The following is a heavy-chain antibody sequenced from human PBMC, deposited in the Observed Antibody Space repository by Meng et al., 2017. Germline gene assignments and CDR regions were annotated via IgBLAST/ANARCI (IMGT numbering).Heavy chain of an antibody. J-gene: IGHJ6*02. Sequence: SETLSLTCAVYGGSFSGYYWSWIRQPPGKGLEWIGEINHSGSTNYNPSLKSRVTISVDTSKNQFSLKLSSVTAADTAVYYCARGLKYYYDSSGYWTLNHRHKYYYYYGMDVWGQGTTVTVSS. D-gene: IGHD3-22*01. CDR3: ARGLKYYYDSSGYWTLNHRHKYYYYYGMDV. CDR2: INHSGST. CDR1: GGSFSGYY. V-gene: IGHV4-34*01.